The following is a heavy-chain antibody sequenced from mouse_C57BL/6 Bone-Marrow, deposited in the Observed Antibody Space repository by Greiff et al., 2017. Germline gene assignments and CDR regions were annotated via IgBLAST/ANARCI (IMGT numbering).Heavy chain of an antibody. CDR3: ARREGDYFDV. D-gene: IGHD3-3*01. V-gene: IGHV1-81*01. J-gene: IGHJ1*03. CDR1: GYTFTSYG. CDR2: IYPRSGNT. Sequence: VQLQQSGAELARPGASVKLSCKASGYTFTSYGISWVKQRTGQGLEWIGEIYPRSGNTYYNEKFKGKATLTADKSSSTAYMELRSLTSEDSAGYFCARREGDYFDVWGTGTTVTVSS.